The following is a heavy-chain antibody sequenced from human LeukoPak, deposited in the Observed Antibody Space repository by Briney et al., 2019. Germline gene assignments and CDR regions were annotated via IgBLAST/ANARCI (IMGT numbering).Heavy chain of an antibody. J-gene: IGHJ1*01. D-gene: IGHD6-6*01. Sequence: ASVKVSCKASGYTFTSYGISWVRQAPGQGLEWMGWISAYNGNTNYAQKLQGRVTMSTDTSTSTAYMELRSLRSDDTAVYYCARDRAEYSSSPLQHWGQGTLVTVSS. CDR3: ARDRAEYSSSPLQH. CDR2: ISAYNGNT. CDR1: GYTFTSYG. V-gene: IGHV1-18*01.